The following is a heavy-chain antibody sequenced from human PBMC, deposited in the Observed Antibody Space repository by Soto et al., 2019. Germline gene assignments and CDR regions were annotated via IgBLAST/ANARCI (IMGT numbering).Heavy chain of an antibody. Sequence: QVQLQQWGAGLLKPSETLSLTCAVYGGSFSGYYWSWIRQPPGKGLEWIGEMNHSGSTNYNPSLKSRVTISVDTSKNQLSLKLSSVTAADTAVYYCARGRRYSSSWYATPEYYFDYWGQGTLVTVSS. V-gene: IGHV4-34*01. CDR2: MNHSGST. D-gene: IGHD6-13*01. CDR3: ARGRRYSSSWYATPEYYFDY. CDR1: GGSFSGYY. J-gene: IGHJ4*02.